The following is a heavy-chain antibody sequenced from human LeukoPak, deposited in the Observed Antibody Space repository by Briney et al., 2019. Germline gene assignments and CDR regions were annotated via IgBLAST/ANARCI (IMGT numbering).Heavy chain of an antibody. J-gene: IGHJ4*02. CDR1: GFIFDDYS. CDR2: ISWDGGST. CDR3: AKDGKNYFDY. Sequence: PGGSLRLSCAASGFIFDDYSMHWVRQVTGKGLEWVSLISWDGGSTYYADSVKGRFTISRDNSKNSLYLQMNSLRAEDTALYYCAKDGKNYFDYWGQGTLVTVSS. V-gene: IGHV3-43D*03.